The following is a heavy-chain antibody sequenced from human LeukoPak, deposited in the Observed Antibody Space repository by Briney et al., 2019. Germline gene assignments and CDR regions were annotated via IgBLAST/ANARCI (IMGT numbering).Heavy chain of an antibody. CDR1: GFTFSSYW. CDR2: INSDGSST. CDR3: ARDLRVYEPYRPRYYYYYGMDV. V-gene: IGHV3-74*01. J-gene: IGHJ6*02. Sequence: SGGSLRLSCAASGFTFSSYWMHWVRQAPGKGLVWVSRINSDGSSTSYADSVKGRFTISRDNAKNTLYLQMNSLRAEDTAVYYCARDLRVYEPYRPRYYYYYGMDVWGQGTTVTVSS. D-gene: IGHD3-3*01.